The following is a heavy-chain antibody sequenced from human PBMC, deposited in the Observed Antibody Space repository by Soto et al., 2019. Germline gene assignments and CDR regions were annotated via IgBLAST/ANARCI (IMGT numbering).Heavy chain of an antibody. D-gene: IGHD3-16*01. CDR2: IYHSGST. V-gene: IGHV4-4*02. Sequence: QVQLQESGPGLVKPSGTLSLTCAVSSGSISSSNWWSWVRQPPGKGLEWIGEIYHSGSTNYNPSLKSRVTISVDKSKNQFSLNLSSVTAADTAVYYCARVGGSGRYDREFDYWGQGTLVTVSS. J-gene: IGHJ4*02. CDR1: SGSISSSNW. CDR3: ARVGGSGRYDREFDY.